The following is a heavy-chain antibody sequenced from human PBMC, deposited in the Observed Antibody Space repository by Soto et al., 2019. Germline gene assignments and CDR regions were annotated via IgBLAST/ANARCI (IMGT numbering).Heavy chain of an antibody. CDR3: AKVPNIAVAGTNYYYYYYGMDV. D-gene: IGHD6-19*01. V-gene: IGHV3-23*01. CDR1: GFTFSSYA. Sequence: GGSLRLSCAASGFTFSSYAMSWVRQAPGKGLEWVSAISGSGGGTYYADSVKGRFTISRDNSKNTLYLQMNSLRAEDTAVYYCAKVPNIAVAGTNYYYYYYGMDVWGQGTTVTVSS. J-gene: IGHJ6*02. CDR2: ISGSGGGT.